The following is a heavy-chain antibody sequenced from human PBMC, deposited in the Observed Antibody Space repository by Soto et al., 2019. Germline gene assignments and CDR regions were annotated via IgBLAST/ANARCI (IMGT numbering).Heavy chain of an antibody. CDR3: AGSGLAASGDYGMDV. CDR2: IYPGDSDT. D-gene: IGHD6-13*01. J-gene: IGHJ6*02. Sequence: PGESLKIACKGSGYSFTSYWIGWVRQMPGKGLEWMGIIYPGDSDTRYSPSFQGQVTISADKSISTAYLQWSSLKASDTAMYYCAGSGLAASGDYGMDVWGQGPTVTVSS. CDR1: GYSFTSYW. V-gene: IGHV5-51*01.